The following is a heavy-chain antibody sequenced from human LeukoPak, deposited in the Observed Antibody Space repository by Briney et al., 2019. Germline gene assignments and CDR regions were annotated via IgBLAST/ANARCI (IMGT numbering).Heavy chain of an antibody. D-gene: IGHD1-26*01. V-gene: IGHV4-39*01. J-gene: IGHJ4*02. CDR1: GGSISSSSYY. Sequence: NPSETLSLTCTVSGGSISSSSYYWGWIRQPPGKGLEWIGSIYYSGSTYYNPPLKSRVTISVDTSKNQFSLKLSSVTAADTAVYYCARPTYSGSYYPFDYWGQGTLVTVSS. CDR3: ARPTYSGSYYPFDY. CDR2: IYYSGST.